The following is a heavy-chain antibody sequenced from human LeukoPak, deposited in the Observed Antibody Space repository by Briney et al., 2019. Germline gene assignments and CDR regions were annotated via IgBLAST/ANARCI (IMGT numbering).Heavy chain of an antibody. CDR3: ARAGGPYIVVVDWWFDP. Sequence: RGSLRLSCAASGFTFSSYAMHWVRQAPGKGLEWVAVISYDGSNKYYADSVKGRFTISRDNSKNTLYLQMNSLRAEDTAVYYCARAGGPYIVVVDWWFDPWGQGTLVTVSS. CDR2: ISYDGSNK. CDR1: GFTFSSYA. D-gene: IGHD2-21*01. J-gene: IGHJ5*02. V-gene: IGHV3-30*04.